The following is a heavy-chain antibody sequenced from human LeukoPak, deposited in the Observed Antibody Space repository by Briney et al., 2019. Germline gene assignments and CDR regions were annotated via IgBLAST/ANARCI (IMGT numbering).Heavy chain of an antibody. CDR1: GFTFSSNY. CDR3: ARGLAGYSSGWYSGSAFDI. Sequence: GGSLRLSCAASGFTFSSNYMSWVRQAPGKGLEWVSVIYSGGSTYYADSVKGRFTISRDNSKNTLYLQMNSLRAEDTAVYYCARGLAGYSSGWYSGSAFDIWGQGTMVTVSS. J-gene: IGHJ3*02. CDR2: IYSGGST. D-gene: IGHD6-19*01. V-gene: IGHV3-53*01.